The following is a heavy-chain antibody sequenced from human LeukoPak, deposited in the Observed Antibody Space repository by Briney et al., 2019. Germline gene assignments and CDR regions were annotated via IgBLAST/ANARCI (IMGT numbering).Heavy chain of an antibody. Sequence: AGGSLRLSCAASGFTFSDYYMSWIRQAPGKGLEWVSYISSSGSTIYYADSVKGRFTISRDNARNSLYLQMNSLRAEDTALYYCARDGDTVLTRGYYYYMDVWGKGTTVTVSS. CDR1: GFTFSDYY. CDR2: ISSSGSTI. V-gene: IGHV3-11*04. CDR3: ARDGDTVLTRGYYYYMDV. J-gene: IGHJ6*03. D-gene: IGHD4-23*01.